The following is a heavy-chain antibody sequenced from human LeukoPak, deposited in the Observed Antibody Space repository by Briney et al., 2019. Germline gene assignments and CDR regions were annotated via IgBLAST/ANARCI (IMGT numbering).Heavy chain of an antibody. CDR3: ARRISTSYFDY. CDR1: GYRFNAYW. CDR2: IYPDDSDT. J-gene: IGHJ4*02. V-gene: IGHV5-51*01. Sequence: GESLKISCKGSGYRFNAYWIAWVRQMPGKGLEWMGIIYPDDSDTRYSPSFQGQVTISADKSVRTAYLQWSSLKASDTAMYYCARRISTSYFDYWGQGTLVTVSS. D-gene: IGHD2-2*01.